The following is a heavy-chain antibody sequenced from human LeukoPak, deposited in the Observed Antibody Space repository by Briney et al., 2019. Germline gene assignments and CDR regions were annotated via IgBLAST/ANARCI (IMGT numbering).Heavy chain of an antibody. CDR1: GFTFSSYW. V-gene: IGHV3-7*03. CDR3: AGKQGSGSLRPLDY. CDR2: IKQDGSEK. J-gene: IGHJ4*02. Sequence: GGSLGLSCAASGFTFSSYWMNWVRQAPGKGLEWVANIKQDGSEKYYVDSVKGRFTISRDNAKNSLYLQMNSLRAEDTAVYYCAGKQGSGSLRPLDYWGQGTLVTVSS. D-gene: IGHD3-10*01.